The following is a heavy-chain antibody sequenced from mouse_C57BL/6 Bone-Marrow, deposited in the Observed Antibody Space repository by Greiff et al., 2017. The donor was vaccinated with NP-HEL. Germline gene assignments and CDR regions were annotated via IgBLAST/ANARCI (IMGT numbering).Heavy chain of an antibody. Sequence: EVMLVESGGGLVKPGGSLKLSCAASGFTFSSYAMSWVRQTPEKRLEWVATISDGGSYTYYPDNVKGRFTISRDYAKNNLYLQMSHLKSEDTAMYYCARQSDYWGQGNTLTGSS. CDR1: GFTFSSYA. V-gene: IGHV5-4*03. J-gene: IGHJ2*01. CDR3: ARQSDY. CDR2: ISDGGSYT.